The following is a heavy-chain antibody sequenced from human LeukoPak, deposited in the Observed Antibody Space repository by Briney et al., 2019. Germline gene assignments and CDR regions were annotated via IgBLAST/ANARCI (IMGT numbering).Heavy chain of an antibody. D-gene: IGHD3-10*01. J-gene: IGHJ5*02. CDR3: ARGGDSSGSYSLNWFDP. V-gene: IGHV1-69*06. CDR2: IIPIFGTA. CDR1: GGTFSSYA. Sequence: SVKVSCKASGGTFSSYAISWVRQAPGQGLEWMGGIIPIFGTANYAQKFQGRVTITADKSTSTAYMELSSLRSEDTAVYYCARGGDSSGSYSLNWFDPWGQGTLVTVSS.